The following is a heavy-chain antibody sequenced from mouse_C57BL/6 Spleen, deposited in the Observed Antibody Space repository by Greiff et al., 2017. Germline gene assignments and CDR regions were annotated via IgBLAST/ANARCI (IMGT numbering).Heavy chain of an antibody. CDR3: ASSLSSEGFAY. CDR1: GYSITSGYD. Sequence: EVKLQESGPGMVKPSQSLSLTCTVTGYSITSGYDWHWIRHFPGNQLEWMGYISYSGSTNYNPSLKSRISITHDTSKNHFFLKLNSVTTEDTATYYCASSLSSEGFAYWGQGTLVTVSA. D-gene: IGHD3-1*01. CDR2: ISYSGST. J-gene: IGHJ3*01. V-gene: IGHV3-1*01.